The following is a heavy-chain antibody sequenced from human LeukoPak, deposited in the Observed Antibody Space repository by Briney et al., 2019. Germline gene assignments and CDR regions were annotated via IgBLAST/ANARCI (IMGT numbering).Heavy chain of an antibody. CDR3: GGHGDYDSSGYYYYYGMDA. CDR2: IYYSRST. J-gene: IGHJ6*01. V-gene: IGHV4-59*01. CDR1: GGSISSYY. Sequence: SETLSLTCTVSGGSISSYYWSWIRLPPGKGLEWIGYIYYSRSTNYNPSLKSRVAISLDTSKHQFSLKLNSVTGADTVVYYCGGHGDYDSSGYYYYYGMDAWGQGTRVSVSS. D-gene: IGHD3-22*01.